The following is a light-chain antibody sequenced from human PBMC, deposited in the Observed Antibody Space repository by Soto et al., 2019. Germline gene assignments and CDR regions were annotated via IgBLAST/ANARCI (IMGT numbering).Light chain of an antibody. CDR2: GVR. CDR3: SAYTVRSTLV. V-gene: IGLV2-14*01. Sequence: QSVLTQPASVSGSAGQSITISCSGTMRDVGAYNLVSWYQQHPGTAPKLIIDGVRNRPSGISSRFSGSRSGNTASLTISGLQSEYEGDYYCSAYTVRSTLVFGGGTKVTVL. CDR1: MRDVGAYNL. J-gene: IGLJ3*02.